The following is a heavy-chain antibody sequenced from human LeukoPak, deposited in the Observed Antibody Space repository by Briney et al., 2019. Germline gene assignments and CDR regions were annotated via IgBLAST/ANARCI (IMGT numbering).Heavy chain of an antibody. CDR2: INPSGGST. J-gene: IGHJ3*02. CDR1: GITFSSLG. Sequence: PGGSLRLSCAASGITFSSLGMHWVRQAPGQGLEWMGIINPSGGSTDYAQKLQGRVTMTRDTSTTTVYMELSSLRSEDTAVYYCARGNILTGYYYDAFDIWGQGTLVTVSS. V-gene: IGHV1-46*01. CDR3: ARGNILTGYYYDAFDI. D-gene: IGHD3-9*01.